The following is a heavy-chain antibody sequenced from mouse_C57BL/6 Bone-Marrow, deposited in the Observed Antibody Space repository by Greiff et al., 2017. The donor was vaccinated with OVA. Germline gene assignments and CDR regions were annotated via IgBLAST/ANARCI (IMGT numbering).Heavy chain of an antibody. J-gene: IGHJ4*01. CDR2: ISNLAYSI. V-gene: IGHV5-15*01. CDR1: GFTFSDYG. Sequence: EVKLMESGGGLVQPGGSLKLSCAASGFTFSDYGMAWVRQAPRKGPEWVAFISNLAYSIYYADTVTGRFTISRENAKNTLYLEMSSLRSEDTAMYYCARQKLPYYYAMDYWGQGTSVTVSS. D-gene: IGHD1-1*01. CDR3: ARQKLPYYYAMDY.